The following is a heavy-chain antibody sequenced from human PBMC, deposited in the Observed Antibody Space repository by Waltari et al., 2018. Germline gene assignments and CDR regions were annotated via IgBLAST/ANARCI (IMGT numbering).Heavy chain of an antibody. Sequence: EVRLLESGGGLERPGGSLTLCCPAFGFNFRDYRTSWVRQDPGKGLEWVSEIKVNAGSTYYAASVKGRFTISRDNSRNTLYLKMNSLRAEDTAIYYCAKEMTPYSSSSDFDSWGQGPLVTVSS. J-gene: IGHJ4*02. V-gene: IGHV3-23*01. CDR2: IKVNAGST. CDR1: GFNFRDYR. CDR3: AKEMTPYSSSSDFDS. D-gene: IGHD6-6*01.